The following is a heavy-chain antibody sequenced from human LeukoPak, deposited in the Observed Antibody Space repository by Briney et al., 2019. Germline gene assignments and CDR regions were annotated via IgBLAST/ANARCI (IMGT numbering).Heavy chain of an antibody. J-gene: IGHJ6*03. CDR2: IYNMGGT. Sequence: SETLSLTCTVSGYSISSGYYWGWIRQPPGKGLEWIGSIYNMGGTYNNPSLKSRVTISVDTSTNQFSLKLSSVTAANTAVYYCARVTPNPYDDFCSGYNYYYYYYMDVWGKGTTVTVSS. V-gene: IGHV4-38-2*02. CDR1: GYSISSGYY. D-gene: IGHD3-3*01. CDR3: ARVTPNPYDDFCSGYNYYYYYYMDV.